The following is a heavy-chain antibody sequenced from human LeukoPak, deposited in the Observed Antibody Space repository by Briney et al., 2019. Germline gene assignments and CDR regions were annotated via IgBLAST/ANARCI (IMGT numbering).Heavy chain of an antibody. D-gene: IGHD2-21*01. CDR1: GFTFSSYA. CDR3: ARDAGLWWLTEGKAFDI. Sequence: GRSLRLSCAASGFTFSSYAMHWVRQAPGKGLEWVTVISYDGSNKYYADSVKGRFTISRDNSKKTLYLQMNSLRGDDAAVYYCARDAGLWWLTEGKAFDIWGQGTMVTVSS. V-gene: IGHV3-30-3*01. CDR2: ISYDGSNK. J-gene: IGHJ3*02.